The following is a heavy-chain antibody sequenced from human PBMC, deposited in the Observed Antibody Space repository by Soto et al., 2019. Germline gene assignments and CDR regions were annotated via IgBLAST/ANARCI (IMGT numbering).Heavy chain of an antibody. Sequence: LRLSCEASGFTSGSYWMAWVRQAPGKGLEWVANIQQDGRERHYGDSVKGRFTISRDNAKNSLYLEMNSLRAEDTAFYYCVREGRLLGAFDIWGQGTMVTVSS. D-gene: IGHD3-10*01. CDR2: IQQDGRER. CDR1: GFTSGSYW. J-gene: IGHJ3*02. V-gene: IGHV3-7*03. CDR3: VREGRLLGAFDI.